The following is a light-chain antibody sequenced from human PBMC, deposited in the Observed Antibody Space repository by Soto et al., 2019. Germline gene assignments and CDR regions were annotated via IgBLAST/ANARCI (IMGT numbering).Light chain of an antibody. CDR1: ASNLGGNP. J-gene: IGLJ2*01. CDR2: TNH. Sequence: QSVLTQPPSVSGTPGQKVSISCSGSASNLGGNPVNWYQHLPGAAPKLLIYTNHQRPSEVADRFSGSKSGTSASLAISGRLSYDEADDYCAAWDESINAVVFGAGTKLTVL. CDR3: AAWDESINAVV. V-gene: IGLV1-44*01.